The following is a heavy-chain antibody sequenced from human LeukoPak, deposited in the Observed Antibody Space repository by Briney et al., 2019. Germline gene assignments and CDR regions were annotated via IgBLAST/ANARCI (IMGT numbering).Heavy chain of an antibody. CDR2: IYYSGST. V-gene: IGHV4-59*01. J-gene: IGHJ5*02. Sequence: SETLSLTCTVSGGSICSYYWSWIRQPPGKGLEWIGYIYYSGSTNYNPSLKSRVTISVDTSKNQFSLKLSSVTAADTAVYYCAREYNGGAPNWFDPWGQGTLVTVSS. CDR1: GGSICSYY. CDR3: AREYNGGAPNWFDP. D-gene: IGHD3-16*01.